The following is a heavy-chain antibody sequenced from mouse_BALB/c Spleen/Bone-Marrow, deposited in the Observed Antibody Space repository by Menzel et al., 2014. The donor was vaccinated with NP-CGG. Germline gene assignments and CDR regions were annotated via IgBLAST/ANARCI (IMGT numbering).Heavy chain of an antibody. J-gene: IGHJ4*01. CDR3: ARRVIITSYKDY. CDR2: IDPSNTYT. Sequence: VQLQQSAAELARPGASVKMSCKASGYAFTSYMMEWVKRRPGQGLEWIGHIDPSNTYTDFNQNFKGKTTLTADKSSSTAYMQLSSLTSEDSAVYFCARRVIITSYKDYWGQGTPVTVSS. D-gene: IGHD1-1*01. V-gene: IGHV1-4*02. CDR1: GYAFTSYM.